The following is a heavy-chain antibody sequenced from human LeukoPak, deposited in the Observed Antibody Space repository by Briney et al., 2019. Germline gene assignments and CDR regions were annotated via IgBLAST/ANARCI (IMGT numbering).Heavy chain of an antibody. D-gene: IGHD6-19*01. CDR3: AKDLIAVADPYYYGMDV. Sequence: PGGSLRLSCAASGFTFDDYAMHWVRQAPGKGLEWVSLISWDGGSTYYADSVKGRFTISRDNSKNSLYLQMNSLRAEDTALYYCAKDLIAVADPYYYGMDVWGQGTTVTVSS. CDR2: ISWDGGST. CDR1: GFTFDDYA. V-gene: IGHV3-43D*03. J-gene: IGHJ6*02.